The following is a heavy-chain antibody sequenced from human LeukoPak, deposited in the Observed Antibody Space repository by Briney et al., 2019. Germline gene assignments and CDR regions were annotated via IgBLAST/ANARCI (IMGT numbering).Heavy chain of an antibody. J-gene: IGHJ4*02. D-gene: IGHD5-18*01. CDR1: GFTFSIYG. Sequence: GGSLRLSCAASGFTFSIYGMHWVRQAPGKGLEWVAFIRYDGSNKYYADSVKGRFTISRDNSKNTLYLQMNSLRAEDTAVYYCAKDTSVNSYEYGYWGQGTLVTVSS. CDR3: AKDTSVNSYEYGY. V-gene: IGHV3-30*02. CDR2: IRYDGSNK.